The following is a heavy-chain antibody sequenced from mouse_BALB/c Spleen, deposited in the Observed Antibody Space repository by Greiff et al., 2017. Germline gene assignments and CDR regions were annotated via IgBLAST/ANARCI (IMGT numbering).Heavy chain of an antibody. CDR2: ISSGGST. CDR3: ARAPYYYGSSYWYFDV. Sequence: EVMLVESGGGLVKPGGSLKLSCAASGFTFSSYAMSWVRQTPEKRLEWVASISSGGSTYYPDSVKGRFTISRDNARNILYLQMSSLRSEDTAMYYCARAPYYYGSSYWYFDVWGAGTTVTVSS. CDR1: GFTFSSYA. J-gene: IGHJ1*01. D-gene: IGHD1-1*01. V-gene: IGHV5-6-5*01.